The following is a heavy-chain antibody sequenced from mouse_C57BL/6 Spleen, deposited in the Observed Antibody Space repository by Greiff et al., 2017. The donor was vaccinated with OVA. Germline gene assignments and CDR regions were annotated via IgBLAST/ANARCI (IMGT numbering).Heavy chain of an antibody. V-gene: IGHV1-50*01. CDR1: GYTFTSYW. CDR2: IDPSDSYT. D-gene: IGHD2-2*01. CDR3: ARSTMVTTTWFAY. J-gene: IGHJ3*01. Sequence: QVQLQQPGAELVKPGASVKLSCKASGYTFTSYWMQWVKQRPGQGLEWIGEIDPSDSYTNYNQKFKGKATLTVDTSSSTAYMQLSSLTSEDSAVYYCARSTMVTTTWFAYWGQGTLVTVSA.